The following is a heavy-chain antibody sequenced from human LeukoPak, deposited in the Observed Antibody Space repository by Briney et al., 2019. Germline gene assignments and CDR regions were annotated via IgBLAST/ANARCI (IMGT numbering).Heavy chain of an antibody. Sequence: ASVKVSCKASGYTFTSYGISWVRQAPGQGLEWMGWITAYNDNTNYAQKLQGRVTMTTDTSTSTAYMELRSLRSDDTAVYYCARALLWFGEPSHIDYWCQGTLVTASS. D-gene: IGHD3-10*01. CDR2: ITAYNDNT. V-gene: IGHV1-18*01. J-gene: IGHJ4*02. CDR1: GYTFTSYG. CDR3: ARALLWFGEPSHIDY.